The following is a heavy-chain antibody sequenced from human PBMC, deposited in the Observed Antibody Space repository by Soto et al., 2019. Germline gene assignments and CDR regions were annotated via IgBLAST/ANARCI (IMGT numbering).Heavy chain of an antibody. V-gene: IGHV4-31*03. J-gene: IGHJ3*02. D-gene: IGHD4-17*01. CDR3: ATVRWELHVAFDI. CDR1: GGSISTGGYY. CDR2: IYHSGMT. Sequence: QVQLQESGPGLVKPSQTLSLTCTVSGGSISTGGYYWSWIRQHPGRGLEWIGYIYHSGMTFSNPSLQSRVAISIDTSENQFSLKLSSVAAAETAVYYCATVRWELHVAFDIWGHGTMVSVSS.